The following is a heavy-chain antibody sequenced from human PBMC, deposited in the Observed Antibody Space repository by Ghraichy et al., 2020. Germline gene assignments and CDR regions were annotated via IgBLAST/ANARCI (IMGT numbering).Heavy chain of an antibody. CDR3: ARVLQERYYYYGMDV. Sequence: GGSLRLSCAASGFTFSRHSMNWVRQAPGKGLEWVSSISSSSSTRYYADSVKGRFTIFRDNTKNSLYLQMNSLRVEDTAVYYCARVLQERYYYYGMDVWGQGTTVTVSS. CDR2: ISSSSSTR. CDR1: GFTFSRHS. D-gene: IGHD1-1*01. V-gene: IGHV3-21*01. J-gene: IGHJ6*02.